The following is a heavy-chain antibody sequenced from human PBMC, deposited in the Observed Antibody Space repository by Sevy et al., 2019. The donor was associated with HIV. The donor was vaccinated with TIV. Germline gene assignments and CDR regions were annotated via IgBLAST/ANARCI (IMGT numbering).Heavy chain of an antibody. Sequence: GGSLRLSCAASGFTFNTYAMSWVRQAPGKGVEWVSGISGSAYSTYYADSVKGRFTISRDNSKNTLSLQMNSLRAEDTAVYYCAKEYISGYYWGQGTLVTVSS. J-gene: IGHJ4*02. CDR3: AKEYISGYY. CDR2: ISGSAYST. V-gene: IGHV3-23*01. CDR1: GFTFNTYA. D-gene: IGHD6-19*01.